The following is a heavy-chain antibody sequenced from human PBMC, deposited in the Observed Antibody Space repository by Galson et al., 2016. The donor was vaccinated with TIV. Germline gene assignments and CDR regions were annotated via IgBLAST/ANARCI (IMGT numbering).Heavy chain of an antibody. CDR1: GFTFSSHA. CDR2: ISGSGGVT. CDR3: AKGGYTRSPEAHAFHI. D-gene: IGHD6-25*01. Sequence: SLRLSCAASGFTFSSHAMSWVRQAPGKGLEWVSAISGSGGVTHYADSVKGRFTISRDNSKNTLHLQMNSLRAEDTAVYYCAKGGYTRSPEAHAFHIWGQGTMVTVSS. J-gene: IGHJ3*02. V-gene: IGHV3-23*01.